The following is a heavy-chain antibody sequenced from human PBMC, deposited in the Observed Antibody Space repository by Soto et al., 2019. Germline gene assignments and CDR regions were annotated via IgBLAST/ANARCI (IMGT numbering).Heavy chain of an antibody. V-gene: IGHV4-34*01. CDR3: ARGSSKLGSGPGGY. J-gene: IGHJ4*02. Sequence: TRSLTFAFYCGSFRGYYCSWILHPPGKGLEWIGEINHSGRTNYNPSLKSRVTISVDTSKNQFSLKLSSVTAADTAVYYCARGSSKLGSGPGGYWGQGTMVTVSS. D-gene: IGHD6-6*01. CDR2: INHSGRT. CDR1: CGSFRGYY.